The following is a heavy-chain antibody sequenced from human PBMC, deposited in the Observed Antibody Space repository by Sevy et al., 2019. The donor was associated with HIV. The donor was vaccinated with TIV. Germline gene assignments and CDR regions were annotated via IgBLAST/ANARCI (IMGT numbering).Heavy chain of an antibody. J-gene: IGHJ3*02. V-gene: IGHV3-33*06. CDR3: AKDVYDSSGYYPMGAFDI. CDR1: GFTFSSYG. Sequence: GGSLRLSCAASGFTFSSYGMHWVRQAPGRGLEWVAVIWYDGINKYYADSVKGRFTISRDNSKNTLYLQMNSLRAEDTAVYYCAKDVYDSSGYYPMGAFDIWGQGTLVTVSS. CDR2: IWYDGINK. D-gene: IGHD3-22*01.